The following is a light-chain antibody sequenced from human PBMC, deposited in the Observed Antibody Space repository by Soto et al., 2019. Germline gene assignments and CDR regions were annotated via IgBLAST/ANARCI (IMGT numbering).Light chain of an antibody. CDR2: EVS. Sequence: QSVLTQPASVSGSPGQPITISCTGTSSDVGSYNLVSWYQQHPGKAPKLMIYEVSKRPSGVSNRFSGFKSGNTASLTISGFQAEDEADYYCCSYAGSSTYVFGTGTKVTVL. CDR1: SSDVGSYNL. V-gene: IGLV2-23*02. J-gene: IGLJ1*01. CDR3: CSYAGSSTYV.